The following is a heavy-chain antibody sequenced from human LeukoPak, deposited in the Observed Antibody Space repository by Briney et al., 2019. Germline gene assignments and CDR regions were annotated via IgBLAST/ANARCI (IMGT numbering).Heavy chain of an antibody. CDR2: IYPVDSDT. CDR3: ARRVDSYWFFDY. J-gene: IGHJ4*02. Sequence: GESLKISCKGSGYSFTNYWIGWVRQMPGKGLEWMGIIYPVDSDTRYIPYFQGQVTISADKSINTAYLQWSSLKAADTAMYYCARRVDSYWFFDYWGQGTLVTVST. V-gene: IGHV5-51*01. D-gene: IGHD1-26*01. CDR1: GYSFTNYW.